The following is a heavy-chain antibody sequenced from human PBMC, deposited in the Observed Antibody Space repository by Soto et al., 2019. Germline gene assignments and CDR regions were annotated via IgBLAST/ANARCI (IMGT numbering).Heavy chain of an antibody. CDR2: IKSKTDGGTT. CDR1: GFTFTNAW. J-gene: IGHJ4*02. Sequence: EVQLVESGGGLVKPGGSLRLSCAASGFTFTNAWINWVRQAPGKGLECVGRIKSKTDGGTTDYAAPVKGRFTISRDDSQSTLYLQMNSVKTEDTALYYCPTTNSDRKGDCWGQGTLVTVSS. D-gene: IGHD1-26*01. CDR3: PTTNSDRKGDC. V-gene: IGHV3-15*07.